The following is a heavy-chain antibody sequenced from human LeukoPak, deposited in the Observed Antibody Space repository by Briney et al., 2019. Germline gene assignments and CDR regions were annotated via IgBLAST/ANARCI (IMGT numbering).Heavy chain of an antibody. CDR1: GYTFTGYY. Sequence: ASVKVSCKASGYTFTGYYMHWVRQAPGQGLEWMGWINPNSGGTNYAQKFQGRVTMTRDTSISTAYMELSRLRSDDTAVYYCARGAVFVVVPAAIADYWGQGTLVTVSS. CDR2: INPNSGGT. J-gene: IGHJ4*02. CDR3: ARGAVFVVVPAAIADY. D-gene: IGHD2-2*01. V-gene: IGHV1-2*02.